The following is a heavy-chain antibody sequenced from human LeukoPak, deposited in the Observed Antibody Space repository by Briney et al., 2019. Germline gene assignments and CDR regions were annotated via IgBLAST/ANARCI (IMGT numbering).Heavy chain of an antibody. Sequence: GGSLRLSCAASGFTFSSYAMSWVRQAPGRGLEWVSAISGSGGSTYYADSVKGRFTISRDNSKNTLYLQMNSLRAEDTAVYYCARSGRITMIVVVRLIDYWGQGTLDTVSS. D-gene: IGHD3-22*01. V-gene: IGHV3-23*01. J-gene: IGHJ4*02. CDR2: ISGSGGST. CDR1: GFTFSSYA. CDR3: ARSGRITMIVVVRLIDY.